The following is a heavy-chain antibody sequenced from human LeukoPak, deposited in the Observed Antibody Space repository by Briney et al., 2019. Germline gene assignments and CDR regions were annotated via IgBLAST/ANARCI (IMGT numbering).Heavy chain of an antibody. V-gene: IGHV4-59*08. CDR3: ARQGGNYDILTGRGWFDP. CDR2: IYYSGST. D-gene: IGHD3-9*01. CDR1: GGSISSYY. J-gene: IGHJ5*02. Sequence: SETLSLTCTVSGGSISSYYWSWIRQPPGKGLEWIGYIYYSGSTNYNPSLKSRVTISVDTSKNQFSLKLSSVTAADTAVYYCARQGGNYDILTGRGWFDPWGQGTLVTVSS.